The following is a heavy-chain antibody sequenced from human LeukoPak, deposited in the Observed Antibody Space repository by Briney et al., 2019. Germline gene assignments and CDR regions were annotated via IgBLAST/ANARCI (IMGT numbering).Heavy chain of an antibody. V-gene: IGHV3-30*02. J-gene: IGHJ4*02. Sequence: PGGSLRLSCAASGFTFSSYGMHRVRQAPGKGLEWVAFIRYDGSNKYYADSVKGRFTISRDNSKNTLYLQMNSLRAEDTAVYYCAKDLEDTAHPSYYFDYWGQGTLVTVSS. CDR3: AKDLEDTAHPSYYFDY. CDR1: GFTFSSYG. CDR2: IRYDGSNK. D-gene: IGHD5-18*01.